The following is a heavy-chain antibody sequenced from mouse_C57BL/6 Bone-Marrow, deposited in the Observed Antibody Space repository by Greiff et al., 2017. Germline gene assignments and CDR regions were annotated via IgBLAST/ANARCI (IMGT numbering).Heavy chain of an antibody. V-gene: IGHV14-4*01. D-gene: IGHD1-1*01. J-gene: IGHJ4*01. CDR2: IDPENGDT. Sequence: VQLQQSGAELVRPGASVKLSCTASGFNIKDDYMHWVKQRPEQGLEWIGWIDPENGDTEYASKFQGKATITADTSSNTAYLQLSSLTSEDTAVYYWTTDYYGSSYRGYYAMDYWGQGTSVTVSS. CDR3: TTDYYGSSYRGYYAMDY. CDR1: GFNIKDDY.